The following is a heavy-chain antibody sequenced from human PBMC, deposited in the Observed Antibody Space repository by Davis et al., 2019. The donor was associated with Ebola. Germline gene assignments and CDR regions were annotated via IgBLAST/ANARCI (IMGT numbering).Heavy chain of an antibody. CDR1: GDSVSSAG. J-gene: IGHJ6*02. D-gene: IGHD5-18*01. CDR3: ARGWLRGGMDV. CDR2: TYYKSKWYN. Sequence: HSQTLSLTSAISGDSVSSAGWNWIRQSPSRGREWLGRTYYKSKWYNDYAVSVKSRITINPDTSKNQFSLQLNSLTPEDTALYYCARGWLRGGMDVWGEGTTVTV. V-gene: IGHV6-1*01.